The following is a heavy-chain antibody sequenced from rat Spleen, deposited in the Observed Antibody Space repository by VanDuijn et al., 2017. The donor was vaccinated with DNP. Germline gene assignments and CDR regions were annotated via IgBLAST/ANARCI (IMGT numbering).Heavy chain of an antibody. J-gene: IGHJ4*01. CDR3: MSVAMDA. CDR2: MSSGGSR. V-gene: IGHV2-6*01. CDR1: GFSLTSYT. Sequence: QVQLVESGGGLVQPSQTLSLTCTVSGFSLTSYTVSWVRQPPGKGLEWIAAMSSGGSRYYNSALKSRLSISRDTSKSQVFLKMNSLQTEDTAIYFCMSVAMDAWGQGTSVTVSS.